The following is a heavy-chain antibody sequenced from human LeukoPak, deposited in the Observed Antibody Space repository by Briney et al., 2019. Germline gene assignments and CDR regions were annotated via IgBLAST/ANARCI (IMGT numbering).Heavy chain of an antibody. CDR2: ISSSGDNT. V-gene: IGHV3-23*01. Sequence: GGSLRLSCAASGFTFSSYAMSWVRQAPGKGLEWVSGISSSGDNTYYADSVKGRFTISRDNSKNTLYVQVNSLGTEDTAAYYCAKGSYYDSSGSFYFDYWGQGTLVTVSS. D-gene: IGHD3-22*01. CDR3: AKGSYYDSSGSFYFDY. J-gene: IGHJ4*02. CDR1: GFTFSSYA.